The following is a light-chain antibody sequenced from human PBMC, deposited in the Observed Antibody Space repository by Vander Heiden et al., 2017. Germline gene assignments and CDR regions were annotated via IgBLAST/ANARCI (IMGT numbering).Light chain of an antibody. J-gene: IGLJ3*02. V-gene: IGLV2-14*01. Sequence: QSALTQPASVSGSPGQSITISCTGTSSDVGGYNYVSWYQQHPGKAPKLMIYDVSNRPSGVSNRFSGSKSGNTASLTISGLQAEDEADYYSTSYTSSSRVFGGGTKLTV. CDR3: TSYTSSSRV. CDR1: SSDVGGYNY. CDR2: DVS.